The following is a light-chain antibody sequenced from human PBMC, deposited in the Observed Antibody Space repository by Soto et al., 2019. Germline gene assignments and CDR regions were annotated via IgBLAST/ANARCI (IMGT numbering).Light chain of an antibody. V-gene: IGLV1-51*01. J-gene: IGLJ3*02. CDR2: DNN. CDR3: GTWDSSLSAGV. Sequence: QSVLTQPPSVSAAPGQKVTISCSRSSSNIGSNYVSWYQQLPGTAPKLLICDNNKRPSGIPDRFSGSKSGTSATLGITGLQTGDEADYYCGTWDSSLSAGVFGGGTKVTVL. CDR1: SSNIGSNY.